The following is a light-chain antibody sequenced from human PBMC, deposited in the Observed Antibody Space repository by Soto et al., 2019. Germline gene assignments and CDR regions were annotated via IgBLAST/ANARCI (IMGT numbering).Light chain of an antibody. J-gene: IGLJ3*02. CDR2: RNN. V-gene: IGLV1-47*01. CDR3: TAWDDSLSGWV. CDR1: SSNIGGNY. Sequence: QSVMTQPPSVSAAPGQKVTISCPGSSSNIGGNYVYWYQQLPGTAPKLLIYRNNQRPSGVPDRFTGSKSGTSASLAISGLRSEDEADYYCTAWDDSLSGWVFGGGTKLTVL.